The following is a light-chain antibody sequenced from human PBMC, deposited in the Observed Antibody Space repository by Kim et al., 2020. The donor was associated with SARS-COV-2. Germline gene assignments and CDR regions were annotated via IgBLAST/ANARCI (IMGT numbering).Light chain of an antibody. Sequence: AAVGDRVTITCQASQDIRKYLNWYQQKPGKAPKLLNYDVSNLEIGVPSRFSGSGSGTHFTFTISSLQPEDVATYYCQQSDNLPLTFGPGTKVDIK. J-gene: IGKJ3*01. CDR1: QDIRKY. CDR2: DVS. V-gene: IGKV1-33*01. CDR3: QQSDNLPLT.